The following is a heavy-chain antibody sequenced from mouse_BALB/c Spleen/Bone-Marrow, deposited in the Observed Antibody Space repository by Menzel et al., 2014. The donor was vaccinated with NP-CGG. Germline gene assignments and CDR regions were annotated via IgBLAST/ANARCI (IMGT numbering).Heavy chain of an antibody. CDR2: IHPSDTET. V-gene: IGHV1-61*01. Sequence: QVQLQQSGAELVRPGASVKLSCKASGYSFXSYWMNWVKQRPGQGLEWIGMIHPSDTETRLNQRFKDKATLTVDKSSSTAYMQPSSPTSEDSAVYYCARLEGNYGSTFAYWGQGTLVTVSA. CDR1: GYSFXSYW. J-gene: IGHJ3*01. D-gene: IGHD1-1*01. CDR3: ARLEGNYGSTFAY.